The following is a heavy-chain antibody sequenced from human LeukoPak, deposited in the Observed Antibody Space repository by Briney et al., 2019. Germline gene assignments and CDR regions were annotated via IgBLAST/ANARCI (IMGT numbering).Heavy chain of an antibody. Sequence: GGSLRLSCVASGFTFKNCAMSWVRQARGKGLEGVSGINYSGGHKYYADSVKGRFTISRHSSKNTLSLQMNSLRTEDTAVYFCAKDDSMTLDHFDYWGQGALVTVSS. V-gene: IGHV3-23*01. D-gene: IGHD4-11*01. CDR1: GFTFKNCA. CDR3: AKDDSMTLDHFDY. J-gene: IGHJ4*02. CDR2: INYSGGHK.